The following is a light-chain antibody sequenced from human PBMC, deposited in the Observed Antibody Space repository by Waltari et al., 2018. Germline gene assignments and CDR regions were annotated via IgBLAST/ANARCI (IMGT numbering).Light chain of an antibody. V-gene: IGKV1-27*01. CDR3: QNYNSVPLT. CDR2: AAS. CDR1: QVISIY. J-gene: IGKJ4*01. Sequence: IQMTQSPSSLSASVGDRVTITCRASQVISIYLAWYQQKPGKVPKLLIYAASTLQSGVPSRFSGSGSGTDFTLTISSLQPEDVATYYCQNYNSVPLTFGGGTKVEIK.